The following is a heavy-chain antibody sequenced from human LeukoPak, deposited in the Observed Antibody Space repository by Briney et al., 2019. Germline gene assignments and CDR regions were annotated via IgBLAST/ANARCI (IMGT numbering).Heavy chain of an antibody. V-gene: IGHV4-34*01. CDR3: ASKTYYYGSGSSNWFDP. Sequence: SETPSLTCAVYGGSFSGYYWSWIRQPPGKGLEWIGEINHSGSTNYNPSLKSRVTISVDTSKNQFSLKLSSVTAADTAVYYCASKTYYYGSGSSNWFDPWGQGTLVTVSS. J-gene: IGHJ5*02. D-gene: IGHD3-10*01. CDR1: GGSFSGYY. CDR2: INHSGST.